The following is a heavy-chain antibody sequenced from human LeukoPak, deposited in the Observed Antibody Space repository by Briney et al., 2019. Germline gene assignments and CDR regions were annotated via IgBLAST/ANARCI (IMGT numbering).Heavy chain of an antibody. CDR2: IYPGDSDT. D-gene: IGHD3-10*01. CDR1: GYSFTSYW. V-gene: IGHV5-51*01. Sequence: GESLKISCKGSGYSFTSYWIGWVRQMPGKGLEWMGIIYPGDSDTRYSPSFQGQVTISADKSITTAYLQWSSLKASDTAMYYCARQAGYYGSGSQNWFDPWGQGTLVTVSS. J-gene: IGHJ5*02. CDR3: ARQAGYYGSGSQNWFDP.